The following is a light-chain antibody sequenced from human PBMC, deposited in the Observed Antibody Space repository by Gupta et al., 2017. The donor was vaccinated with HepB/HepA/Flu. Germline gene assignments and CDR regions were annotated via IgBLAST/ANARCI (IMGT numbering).Light chain of an antibody. CDR1: QTISSY. CDR2: AAS. J-gene: IGKJ1*01. CDR3: QQTDTNPRT. V-gene: IGKV1-39*01. Sequence: DIQMTQSSSSLSASVGDRVTITCRASQTISSYLNWYQQKPGKAPNLLIYAASSLHAGVPSRFSGSGYGTEFTLTISSLQPEDFATYYCQQTDTNPRTFGQGTKVEIK.